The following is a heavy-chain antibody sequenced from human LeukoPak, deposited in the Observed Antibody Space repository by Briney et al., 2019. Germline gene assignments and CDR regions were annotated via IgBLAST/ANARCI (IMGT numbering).Heavy chain of an antibody. J-gene: IGHJ4*02. Sequence: PGRSLRLSCAASGFTFDDDAMHWVRQAPGKGLEWVSGISWNSGSIGYADSVKGRFTVSRDNAMSSLYLQMNNLRAEDAGVYYCVRDRGHCKGRICYTVLDNWGQGTLVTVSS. CDR1: GFTFDDDA. CDR2: ISWNSGSI. V-gene: IGHV3-9*01. CDR3: VRDRGHCKGRICYTVLDN. D-gene: IGHD2-2*02.